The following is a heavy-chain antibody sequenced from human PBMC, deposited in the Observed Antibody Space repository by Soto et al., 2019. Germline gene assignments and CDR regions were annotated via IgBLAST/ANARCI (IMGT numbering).Heavy chain of an antibody. CDR2: IYYSGST. J-gene: IGHJ4*02. CDR1: GGSISSSSYY. D-gene: IGHD3-22*01. V-gene: IGHV4-39*07. Sequence: SETLSLTCTVSGGSISSSSYYWGWIRQPPGKGLEWIGSIYYSGSTYYNPSLKSRVTISVDRSKNQFSLKLSSVTAADTAVYYCARFGSVYYYDSSGYSDWGQGTLVT. CDR3: ARFGSVYYYDSSGYSD.